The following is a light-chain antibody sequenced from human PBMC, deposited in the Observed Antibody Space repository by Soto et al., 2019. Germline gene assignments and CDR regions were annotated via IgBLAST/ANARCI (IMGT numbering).Light chain of an antibody. Sequence: DIQMTQSPSSLSASVGDRFTITCRTSQNINNCLNWYQQRPGKAPKLLSYGASSLQSGVPLRFSGSGSGTDFTLTISSLQPEDSATYYCQESYSPFWGTCSQGTKV. CDR1: QNINNC. CDR3: QESYSPFWGT. CDR2: GAS. V-gene: IGKV1-39*01. J-gene: IGKJ1*01.